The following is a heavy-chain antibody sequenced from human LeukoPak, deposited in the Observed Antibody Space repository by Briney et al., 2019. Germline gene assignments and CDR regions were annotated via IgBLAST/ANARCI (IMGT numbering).Heavy chain of an antibody. CDR3: ARDRSRGSSGWYYYGMDV. D-gene: IGHD6-19*01. J-gene: IGHJ6*02. Sequence: SVKVSCKASVGTFSSYASSWVRQAPGQGLEWMGRIIPILGIANYAQTFRGRVTINADKSTSTAYMELSSLRSEDTAVYYCARDRSRGSSGWYYYGMDVWGQGPTVTVSS. CDR1: VGTFSSYA. V-gene: IGHV1-69*04. CDR2: IIPILGIA.